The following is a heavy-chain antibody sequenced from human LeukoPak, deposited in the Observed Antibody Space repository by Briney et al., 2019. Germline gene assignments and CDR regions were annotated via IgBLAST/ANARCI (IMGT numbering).Heavy chain of an antibody. CDR2: ISASVSST. CDR1: GFTFSTYA. J-gene: IGHJ5*02. D-gene: IGHD2-2*01. CDR3: ARDQGSRRNWFDP. V-gene: IGHV3-23*01. Sequence: GGSLRLSCAASGFTFSTYAMSWVRQAPGKGLEWVSSISASVSSTYYADSVNGRFTVSRDNSKNTLYLQMNSLRAEDTAVYYCARDQGSRRNWFDPWGQGTLVTVSS.